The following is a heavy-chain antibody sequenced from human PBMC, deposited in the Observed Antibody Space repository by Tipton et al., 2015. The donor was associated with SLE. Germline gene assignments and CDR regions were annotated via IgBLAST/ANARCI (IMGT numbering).Heavy chain of an antibody. V-gene: IGHV4-34*01. CDR2: INHCGST. Sequence: TLSLTCTVYGGSFSGYYWTWIRQPPAKGLEGIGEINHCGSTNYNPSLKSRVTISVDTSKNQFSLKLSSVTAADTAIYYCARDLTTMVRGVSLDAFDIWGQGTMVTVSS. CDR1: GGSFSGYY. D-gene: IGHD3-10*01. CDR3: ARDLTTMVRGVSLDAFDI. J-gene: IGHJ3*02.